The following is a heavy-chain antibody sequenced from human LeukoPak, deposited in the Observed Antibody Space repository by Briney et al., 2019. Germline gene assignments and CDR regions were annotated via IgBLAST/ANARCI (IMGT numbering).Heavy chain of an antibody. D-gene: IGHD6-19*01. CDR1: GYTFTGYY. CDR3: ARLRGGLAVADKQGYFDY. CDR2: INPNSGGT. J-gene: IGHJ4*02. Sequence: GASVKVSCKASGYTFTGYYMHWVRQAPGQGLEWMGWINPNSGGTNYAQKFQGRVTMTRDTSISTAYMELRSLRSDDTAVYYCARLRGGLAVADKQGYFDYWGQGTLVTVSS. V-gene: IGHV1-2*02.